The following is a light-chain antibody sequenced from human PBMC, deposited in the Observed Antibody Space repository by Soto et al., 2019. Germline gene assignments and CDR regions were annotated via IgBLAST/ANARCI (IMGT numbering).Light chain of an antibody. J-gene: IGKJ2*01. Sequence: DIQMTQSPSSLSASVGDRITITCRASQSISAYLNWYQHKPGKAPKLLIFAPSPLQTGVPSRFSGSGSGTHFTLTISGLQPEDFAPYYCHQTFSSPYTFVQGTKLEI. CDR1: QSISAY. CDR2: APS. CDR3: HQTFSSPYT. V-gene: IGKV1-39*01.